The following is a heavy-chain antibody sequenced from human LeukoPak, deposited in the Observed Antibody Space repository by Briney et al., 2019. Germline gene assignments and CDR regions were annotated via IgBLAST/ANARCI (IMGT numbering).Heavy chain of an antibody. D-gene: IGHD3-10*01. V-gene: IGHV3-66*01. J-gene: IGHJ4*02. CDR2: IYSGGST. CDR1: GFTVSSNY. Sequence: GGSLRLSCAASGFTVSSNYMSWVHQAPGKGLEWVSVIYSGGSTYYADSVKGRFTISRDNSKNTLYLQMNSLRAEDTAVYYCASLYGSGKGADYWGQGTLVTVSS. CDR3: ASLYGSGKGADY.